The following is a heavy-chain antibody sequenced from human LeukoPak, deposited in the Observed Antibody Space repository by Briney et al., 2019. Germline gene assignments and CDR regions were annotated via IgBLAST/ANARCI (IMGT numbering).Heavy chain of an antibody. J-gene: IGHJ4*02. CDR3: ARFRTWGDKAFDY. D-gene: IGHD2-21*02. CDR1: GFTFNAFG. CDR2: IGTTSGAI. Sequence: PGGSLRLSCAASGFTFNAFGMNWVRQAPGKELEWVSYIGTTSGAICYADSVKGRFTISRDSAKNSLYLQMNSLRAEDAAVYYCARFRTWGDKAFDYWGQGTLVTVSS. V-gene: IGHV3-48*01.